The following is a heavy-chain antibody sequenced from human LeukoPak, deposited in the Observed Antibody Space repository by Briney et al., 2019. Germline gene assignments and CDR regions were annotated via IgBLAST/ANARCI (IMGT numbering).Heavy chain of an antibody. CDR1: GFTFSSYS. J-gene: IGHJ4*02. CDR2: ISSSSSYI. Sequence: GGSLRLSCAASGFTFSSYSMNWVRQAPGKGLEWVSFISSSSSYIYYADSVKGRFTISRDNAKNSLYLQMNSLRAEDTALYYCAKTGLYTSGWQDYWGQGTLVTVSS. V-gene: IGHV3-21*04. CDR3: AKTGLYTSGWQDY. D-gene: IGHD6-19*01.